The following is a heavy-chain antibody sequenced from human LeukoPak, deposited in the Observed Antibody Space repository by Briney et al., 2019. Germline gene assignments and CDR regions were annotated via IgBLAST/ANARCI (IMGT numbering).Heavy chain of an antibody. CDR1: GGSISSGGYY. V-gene: IGHV4-31*03. CDR3: SRAALWFDP. Sequence: SETLSLTCNVSGGSISSGGYYWSWIRQHPGKGLEWIGYIYYSGSTYYNPSLKSRITISVDTSKNQFSLKLSSVTAADTAVYYCSRAALWFDPWGQGTLVTVSS. J-gene: IGHJ5*02. CDR2: IYYSGST.